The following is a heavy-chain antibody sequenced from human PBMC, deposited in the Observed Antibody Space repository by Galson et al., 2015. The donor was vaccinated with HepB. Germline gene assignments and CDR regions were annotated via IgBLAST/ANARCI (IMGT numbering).Heavy chain of an antibody. CDR2: ISPSGGST. V-gene: IGHV3-23*01. Sequence: SLRLSCAASGFTFRSYAMSWVRQAPGKGLGWVSAISPSGGSTYYAASVKGRFTISRDNSKNTLYLQMNRLRADATAVYYCAKMRLASAGLGGSHGHTVEASWGQGTLVTVSS. CDR1: GFTFRSYA. J-gene: IGHJ5*02. D-gene: IGHD6-13*01. CDR3: AKMRLASAGLGGSHGHTVEAS.